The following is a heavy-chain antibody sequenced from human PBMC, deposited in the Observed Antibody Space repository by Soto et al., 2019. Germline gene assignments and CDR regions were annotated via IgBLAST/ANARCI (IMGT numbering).Heavy chain of an antibody. J-gene: IGHJ4*02. CDR2: INPNSGGT. CDR1: GYTFTDYY. Sequence: ASVKVSCKASGYTFTDYYMHWVLQAPGQGLEWMGWINPNSGGTNYAQKFQGWVTMTRDTSISTAYMGLSRLRSDDTAVYYCARASSIAARLFDYWGQGTLVTVS. D-gene: IGHD6-6*01. V-gene: IGHV1-2*04. CDR3: ARASSIAARLFDY.